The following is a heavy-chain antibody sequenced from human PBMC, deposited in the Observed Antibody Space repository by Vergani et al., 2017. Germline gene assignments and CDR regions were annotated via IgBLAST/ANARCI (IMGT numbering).Heavy chain of an antibody. CDR2: INYVGRT. V-gene: IGHV4-39*01. CDR3: ATIGYRRWGYYFDY. CDR1: GGSINPSSSF. J-gene: IGHJ4*02. D-gene: IGHD2-2*02. Sequence: QVQLQESGPGVVKPSETLSLICTVSGGSINPSSSFWGWIRQSPGKGLEWIGSINYVGRTYYIPSLQSRATVFVDTSKNQFSLNLTFVTAADTAVYYCATIGYRRWGYYFDYWGQGILVTVSS.